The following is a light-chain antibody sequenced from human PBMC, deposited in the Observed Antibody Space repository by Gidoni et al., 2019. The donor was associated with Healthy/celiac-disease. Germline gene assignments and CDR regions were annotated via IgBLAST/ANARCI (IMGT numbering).Light chain of an antibody. V-gene: IGLV2-23*01. CDR3: CSYAGSVV. Sequence: QPALTQPPPESCSPGQSITISCTGTSSDVGSYNLVSWYQQHPGKAPKLMIYEGRKRPSGVSNRFSGSKSGNTASLTISGLQAEDEADYYCCSYAGSVVFGGGTKL. J-gene: IGLJ2*01. CDR2: EGR. CDR1: SSDVGSYNL.